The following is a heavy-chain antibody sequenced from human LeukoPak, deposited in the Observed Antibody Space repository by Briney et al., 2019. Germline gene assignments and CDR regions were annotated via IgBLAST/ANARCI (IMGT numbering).Heavy chain of an antibody. CDR1: GFTFSKYL. V-gene: IGHV3-7*04. D-gene: IGHD3-22*01. CDR3: ARGTYYYEF. CDR2: MNQLGNEK. J-gene: IGHJ4*02. Sequence: GGSLRLSCAASGFTFSKYLMSWVRQAPGKGPEWVAYMNQLGNEKKYLDSVKGRFTISRDNAKNSLYLQMTSLRVDDTAVYYCARGTYYYEFWGQGTLVTVSS.